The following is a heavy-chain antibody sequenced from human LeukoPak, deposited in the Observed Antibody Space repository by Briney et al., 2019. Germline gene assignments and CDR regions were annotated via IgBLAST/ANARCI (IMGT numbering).Heavy chain of an antibody. Sequence: SETLSLTCAVYGGSFSGYYWSWIRQPPGKGLEWTGEINHSGSTNYNPSLKSRVTISVDTSKNQFSLKLSSVTAADTAVYYCARGRGYSYGSLAPSDYWGQGTLVTVSS. CDR1: GGSFSGYY. D-gene: IGHD5-18*01. J-gene: IGHJ4*02. CDR2: INHSGST. V-gene: IGHV4-34*01. CDR3: ARGRGYSYGSLAPSDY.